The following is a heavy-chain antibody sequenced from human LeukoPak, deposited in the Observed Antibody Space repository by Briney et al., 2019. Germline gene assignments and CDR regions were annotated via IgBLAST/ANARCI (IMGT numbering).Heavy chain of an antibody. J-gene: IGHJ6*03. Sequence: PSETLSLTCTVSGGSISSYYWSWIRQPPGKGLEWIGYIYTSGSTNYNPSLKSRVTISVDTSKNQFSLKLSSVTAADTAVYYCATNYYGSGSYYYHYYYYMDVWGKGTTVTVSS. V-gene: IGHV4-4*09. D-gene: IGHD3-10*01. CDR3: ATNYYGSGSYYYHYYYYMDV. CDR1: GGSISSYY. CDR2: IYTSGST.